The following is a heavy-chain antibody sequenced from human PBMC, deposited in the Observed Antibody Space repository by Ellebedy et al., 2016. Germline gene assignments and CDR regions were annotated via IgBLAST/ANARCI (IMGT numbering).Heavy chain of an antibody. V-gene: IGHV4-38-2*02. CDR1: GYSISSCYH. CDR2: IYHSWST. Sequence: SETLSLTXTLSGYSISSCYHWGWIRMPPGTGLQWIGSIYHSWSTYYNPSLKSRVTISVDTSKNQFSLKLSSVTAADTAVYYCARDGGIAAGGGDHYYYGMDVWGQGTTVTVSS. D-gene: IGHD6-13*01. CDR3: ARDGGIAAGGGDHYYYGMDV. J-gene: IGHJ6*02.